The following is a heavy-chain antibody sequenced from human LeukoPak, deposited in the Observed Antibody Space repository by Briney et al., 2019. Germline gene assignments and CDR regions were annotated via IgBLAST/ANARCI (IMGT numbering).Heavy chain of an antibody. CDR1: GYTLTELS. CDR3: ATPYSSGWPRGYYYYYGMDV. CDR2: FDPEDGEK. J-gene: IGHJ6*02. D-gene: IGHD6-19*01. Sequence: ASVKGSCKFSGYTLTELSMHWVRQAPGKGLEWMGGFDPEDGEKIYAQKFQGRVTMTEDTSTDTAYMELSSLRSEDTAVYYCATPYSSGWPRGYYYYYGMDVWGQGTTVTVSS. V-gene: IGHV1-24*01.